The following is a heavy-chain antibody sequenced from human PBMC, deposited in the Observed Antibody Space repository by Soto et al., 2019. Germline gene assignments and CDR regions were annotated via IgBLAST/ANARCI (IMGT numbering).Heavy chain of an antibody. D-gene: IGHD3-3*01. J-gene: IGHJ6*02. CDR2: IYFGATT. Sequence: QMQLQESGPGQVKPSGTLSLICVVSGGSITSRNWWSWVRQSPGKGLEWIGEIYFGATTYYNPSLESRVTISTDISKNQVSLDLRSVTAADTAVYYCATQTISYTLDIWGQGTTVAVSS. CDR3: ATQTISYTLDI. CDR1: GGSITSRNW. V-gene: IGHV4-4*02.